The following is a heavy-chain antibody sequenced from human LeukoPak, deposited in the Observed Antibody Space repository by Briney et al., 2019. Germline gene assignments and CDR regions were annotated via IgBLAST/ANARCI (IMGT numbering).Heavy chain of an antibody. CDR2: ISHSGST. D-gene: IGHD3-10*01. Sequence: PSETLSLTCAVYGGSFSGYYWSWIRQPPGKGLEWIGEISHSGSTNYNPSLKSRVTISVDTSKNQFSLKLSSVTAADTAVYYCARAAGDYWGQGTLVTVSS. CDR3: ARAAGDY. V-gene: IGHV4-34*01. J-gene: IGHJ4*02. CDR1: GGSFSGYY.